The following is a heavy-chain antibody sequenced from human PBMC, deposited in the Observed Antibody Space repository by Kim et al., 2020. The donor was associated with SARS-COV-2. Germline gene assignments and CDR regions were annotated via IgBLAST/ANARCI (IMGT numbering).Heavy chain of an antibody. CDR1: GFTFSTYG. CDR3: AKEDAVAVAGGFDC. J-gene: IGHJ4*02. V-gene: IGHV3-30*18. Sequence: GGSLRLSCAVSGFTFSTYGMHWVRQAPGKGLEWVAFISYDGKNKYYGEAVKGRFTISRDNSKNTLYLQIHSLRVEDTAVYYCAKEDAVAVAGGFDCWGQGTLVTVS. CDR2: ISYDGKNK. D-gene: IGHD6-19*01.